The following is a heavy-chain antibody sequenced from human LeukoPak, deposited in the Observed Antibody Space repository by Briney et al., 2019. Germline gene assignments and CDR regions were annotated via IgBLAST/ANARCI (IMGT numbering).Heavy chain of an antibody. J-gene: IGHJ4*02. CDR3: ARDPSWDSGSYYPSPNGFQ. Sequence: ASVKVSCKASGYTFTGYYMHWVRQAPGQGLEWMGWINPNSGGTNYAQKFQGRVTMTRDTSISTAYMELSRLRSDDTAVYYCARDPSWDSGSYYPSPNGFQWGQGTLVTVSS. CDR2: INPNSGGT. CDR1: GYTFTGYY. V-gene: IGHV1-2*02. D-gene: IGHD3-10*01.